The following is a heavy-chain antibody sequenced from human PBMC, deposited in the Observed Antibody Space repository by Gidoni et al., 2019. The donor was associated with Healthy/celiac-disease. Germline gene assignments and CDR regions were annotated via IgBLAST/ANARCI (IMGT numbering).Heavy chain of an antibody. Sequence: QVQLQQWGAGLLKPSETLSLTCAVFGGSFSDYSWSWIRQPPGKGLEWIGEINHSGSTNYNPSLKSRVTISIDTSKNQFSLKLTSVTAADTAVYYCARSHFDSSGYYYPLNYWGQGTLVTVSS. CDR2: INHSGST. V-gene: IGHV4-34*01. J-gene: IGHJ4*02. CDR3: ARSHFDSSGYYYPLNY. D-gene: IGHD3-22*01. CDR1: GGSFSDYS.